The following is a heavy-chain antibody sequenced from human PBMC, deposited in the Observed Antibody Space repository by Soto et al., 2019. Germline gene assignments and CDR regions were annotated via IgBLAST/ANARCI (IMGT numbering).Heavy chain of an antibody. D-gene: IGHD3-22*01. CDR2: ISYSGST. Sequence: PSETLSVTCTVSGGSTSSYYWRWSRQPPGKGLEWIGYISYSGSTNYNPSLKSRVTISGDTTKNQISLKLSSVTAADTAVYYCARSHSSTYYSFDYWGQGTLVTVS. J-gene: IGHJ4*02. CDR3: ARSHSSTYYSFDY. V-gene: IGHV4-59*08. CDR1: GGSTSSYY.